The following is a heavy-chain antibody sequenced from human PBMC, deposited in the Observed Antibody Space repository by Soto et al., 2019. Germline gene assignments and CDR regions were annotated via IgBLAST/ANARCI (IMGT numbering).Heavy chain of an antibody. CDR1: GGSISSGGYY. D-gene: IGHD2-15*01. CDR2: IYYSGST. J-gene: IGHJ5*02. CDR3: AREGDYCSGGSCYRWFDP. V-gene: IGHV4-31*03. Sequence: QVQLQESGPGLVKPSQTLSLTCTVSGGSISSGGYYWSWIRQHPGKGLEWIGYIYYSGSTYYNPSSQSRVHIALATSKNQFSLKLSSVTAADTAVYYCAREGDYCSGGSCYRWFDPWGQGTLVTVSS.